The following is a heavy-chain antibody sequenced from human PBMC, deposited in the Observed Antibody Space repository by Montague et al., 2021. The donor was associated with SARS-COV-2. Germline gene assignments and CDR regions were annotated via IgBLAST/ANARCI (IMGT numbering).Heavy chain of an antibody. CDR3: ARHLRVTTVTSHMYHYAMDV. CDR2: IYYSGST. D-gene: IGHD4-11*01. V-gene: IGHV4-59*08. CDR1: GDSISNYS. Sequence: SETLSLTCSVSGDSISNYSWSWIRQSPGKGLEWIGYIYYSGSTNYNPSLTSRVTISVDTPKNQVSLKLTSVTAADTAVYYCARHLRVTTVTSHMYHYAMDVWGQGTTVTDPS. J-gene: IGHJ6*02.